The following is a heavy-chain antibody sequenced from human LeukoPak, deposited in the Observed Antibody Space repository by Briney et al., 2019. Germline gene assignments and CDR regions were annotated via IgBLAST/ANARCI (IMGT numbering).Heavy chain of an antibody. Sequence: SETLSLTCTVSGGSINRYYWSWIRQHPGNGLEWIGYISYTGSTTYNPSLKSRVTISVDTSKNQFSLKLSSVTAADTAVYYCAKDNWYSSGWYDYWGQGTLVTVSS. CDR1: GGSINRYY. V-gene: IGHV4-59*12. J-gene: IGHJ4*02. D-gene: IGHD6-19*01. CDR3: AKDNWYSSGWYDY. CDR2: ISYTGST.